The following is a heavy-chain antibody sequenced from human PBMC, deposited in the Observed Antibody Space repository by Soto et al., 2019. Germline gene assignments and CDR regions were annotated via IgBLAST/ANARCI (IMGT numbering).Heavy chain of an antibody. CDR1: GYTLTELS. V-gene: IGHV1-24*01. CDR2: FDPEDGET. CDR3: ATARGQWLVHYYCCDMDV. J-gene: IGHJ6*02. Sequence: ASVKVSCKVSGYTLTELSMHWVRQAPGKGLAWMGGFDPEDGETIYAQKFQGRVTMTENTSTDTAYMELSSLRSEATAVYYCATARGQWLVHYYCCDMDVWGQGTTVTVSS. D-gene: IGHD6-19*01.